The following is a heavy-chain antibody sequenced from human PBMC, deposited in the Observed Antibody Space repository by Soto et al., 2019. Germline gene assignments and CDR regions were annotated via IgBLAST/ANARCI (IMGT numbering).Heavy chain of an antibody. CDR2: IFYSGDT. Sequence: SETLSLTCTVSGASVNTGDYYWSYIRQPPGKGLEWLGYIFYSGDTYYNPSLKSRATISLNTSRNQFSLTLTPVTDADTAVYYCVGTGTTDDFWCQGTLVTVSS. V-gene: IGHV4-30-4*01. CDR1: GASVNTGDYY. CDR3: VGTGTTDDF. D-gene: IGHD1-7*01. J-gene: IGHJ4*02.